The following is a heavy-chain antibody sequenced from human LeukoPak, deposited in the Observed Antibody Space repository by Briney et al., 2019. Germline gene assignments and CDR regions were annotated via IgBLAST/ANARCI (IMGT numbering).Heavy chain of an antibody. J-gene: IGHJ3*02. D-gene: IGHD3-22*01. CDR3: ARSHASVVADAFDI. CDR1: GFTVINSF. Sequence: GGSLRLSCAASGFTVINSFMTWVRQAPGKGLEWVSIIYSGGTTYHADSVRGQFTISRDSSKNTLYLQMDNLRAEDTAVYYCARSHASVVADAFDIWGQGTIVTVSS. V-gene: IGHV3-53*01. CDR2: IYSGGTT.